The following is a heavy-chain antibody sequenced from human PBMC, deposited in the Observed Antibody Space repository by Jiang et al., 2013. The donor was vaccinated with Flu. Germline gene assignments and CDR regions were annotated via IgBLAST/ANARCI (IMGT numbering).Heavy chain of an antibody. CDR3: ARESRNGGWFDP. D-gene: IGHD3-10*01. CDR2: IYHSGST. J-gene: IGHJ5*02. CDR1: GGSISSGGYS. Sequence: GPGLVKPSQTLSLTCAVSGGSISSGGYSWSWIRQPPGKGLEWIGYIYHSGSTYYNPSLKSRVTISVDRSKNQFSLKLSSVTAADTAVYYCARESRNGGWFDPWGQGTLVTVSS. V-gene: IGHV4-30-2*01.